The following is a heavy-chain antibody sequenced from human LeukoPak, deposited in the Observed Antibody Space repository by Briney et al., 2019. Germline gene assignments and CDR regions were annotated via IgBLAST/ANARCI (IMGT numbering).Heavy chain of an antibody. CDR2: ISYSGTT. CDR3: VGEDFGGYRFDY. J-gene: IGHJ4*02. CDR1: GGSITSYF. V-gene: IGHV4-59*01. D-gene: IGHD5-18*01. Sequence: SETLSLTCTVPGGSITSYFWSWIRQVPGKGLEWIAYISYSGTTHYNPSLHSRVVISMDASKNQFSLKVRSVTAADTAVYYCVGEDFGGYRFDYWGQGTLVTVSS.